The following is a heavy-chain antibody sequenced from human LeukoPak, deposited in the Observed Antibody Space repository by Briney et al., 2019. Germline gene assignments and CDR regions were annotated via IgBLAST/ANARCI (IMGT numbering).Heavy chain of an antibody. CDR2: INPNSGGT. CDR1: GYTFTGYY. V-gene: IGHV1-2*06. D-gene: IGHD6-13*01. J-gene: IGHJ4*02. CDR3: ARELVKQLVWDY. Sequence: ASVKVSCKASGYTFTGYYMHWVRRAPGQGLEWMGRINPNSGGTNYAQKFQGRVTMTRDTSISTAYMELSRLRSDDTAVYYCARELVKQLVWDYWGQGTLVTVSS.